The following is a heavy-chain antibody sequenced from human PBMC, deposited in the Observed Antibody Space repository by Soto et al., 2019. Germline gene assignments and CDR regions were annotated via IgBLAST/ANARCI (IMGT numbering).Heavy chain of an antibody. J-gene: IGHJ4*02. V-gene: IGHV4-59*12. Sequence: SETLSLTCTVSGGSISSYYWNWIRQPPGKGLEWIGYIYYSGSTNYNPSLKSRVIMSVDTSKNQFSLKLSSVTAVDTAVYYCAKYGSGFDYWGQGTLVTVSS. CDR1: GGSISSYY. CDR3: AKYGSGFDY. CDR2: IYYSGST. D-gene: IGHD3-10*01.